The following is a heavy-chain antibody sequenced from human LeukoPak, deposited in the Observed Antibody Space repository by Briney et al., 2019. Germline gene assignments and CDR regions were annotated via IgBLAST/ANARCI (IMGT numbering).Heavy chain of an antibody. CDR2: FDPDDGEA. CDR3: AIDYYASGNYYNGPHN. Sequence: ASVKVSCKASGGTFSSYAISWVRQAPGQGLEWMGGFDPDDGEALYAQQFQGRVSMTEDTSAGTVYMELSSLRSEDTAVYYCAIDYYASGNYYNGPHNWGPGTLVTVSS. V-gene: IGHV1-24*01. D-gene: IGHD3-10*01. J-gene: IGHJ4*02. CDR1: GGTFSSYA.